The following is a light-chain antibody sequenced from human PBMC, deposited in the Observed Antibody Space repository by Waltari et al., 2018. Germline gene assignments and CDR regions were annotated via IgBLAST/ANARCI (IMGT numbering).Light chain of an antibody. CDR1: SIRRYY. V-gene: IGLV3-19*01. CDR2: GQS. J-gene: IGLJ2*01. Sequence: SSELTQDPTVSVALGQTVRITCQGDSIRRYYPSWYQQRPGQAPILVFYGQSSRPSGLPDRFSGSISGNTASLTITGAQAEDEADYYCHSRDSSSTRFFGGGTRLTV. CDR3: HSRDSSSTRF.